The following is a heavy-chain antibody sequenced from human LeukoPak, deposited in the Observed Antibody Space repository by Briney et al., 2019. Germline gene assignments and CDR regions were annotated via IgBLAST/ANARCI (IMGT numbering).Heavy chain of an antibody. Sequence: SETLSLTCAVYGGSFSGYYWSWIRQPPGKGLEWIGEINHSGSTNYNPSLKSRVTISVDTSKNQFSLKLSSVTAADTAVYYCARRGYGSGSYYIDISFDYWGQGTLVTVSS. CDR2: INHSGST. D-gene: IGHD3-10*01. CDR3: ARRGYGSGSYYIDISFDY. V-gene: IGHV4-34*01. CDR1: GGSFSGYY. J-gene: IGHJ4*02.